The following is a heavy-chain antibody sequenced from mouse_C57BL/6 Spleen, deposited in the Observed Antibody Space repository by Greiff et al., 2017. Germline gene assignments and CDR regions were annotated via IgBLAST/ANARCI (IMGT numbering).Heavy chain of an antibody. CDR3: ARPFYGSSPHWYFDV. D-gene: IGHD1-1*01. Sequence: EVKLMESGGDLVKPGGSLKLSCAASGFTFSSYGMSWVRQTPDKRLEWVATISSGGSYTYYPDSVKGRFTISRDNAKNTLYLQMSSLKSEDTAMYDCARPFYGSSPHWYFDVWGTGTTVTVSS. CDR1: GFTFSSYG. J-gene: IGHJ1*03. V-gene: IGHV5-6*01. CDR2: ISSGGSYT.